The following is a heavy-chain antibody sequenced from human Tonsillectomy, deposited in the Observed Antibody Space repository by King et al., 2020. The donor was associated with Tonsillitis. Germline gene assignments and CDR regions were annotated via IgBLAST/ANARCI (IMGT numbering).Heavy chain of an antibody. V-gene: IGHV1-18*04. D-gene: IGHD4-17*01. CDR3: ARDGADYGDFLGFDY. J-gene: IGHJ4*02. CDR2: ISTYNGNT. Sequence: VQLVESGAEVRKPGASEKVSCKASGYTFTSNGISWVRQAPGQGLEWMGWISTYNGNTNYAQKFQGRVTMTTDTSASTAYMELRSLRSDDTAVYYCARDGADYGDFLGFDYWGQGTLVTVSS. CDR1: GYTFTSNG.